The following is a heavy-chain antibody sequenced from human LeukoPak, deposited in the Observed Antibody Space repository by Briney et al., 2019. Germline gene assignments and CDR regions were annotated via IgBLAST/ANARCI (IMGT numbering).Heavy chain of an antibody. Sequence: ASVKVSCKASGYTFTGYYMHWVRQAPGQGLEWMGWINPNSGGTNYAQKFQGRVTMTRDTSISTAYMELSRLRSDDTAVYYCARDPDSSSFSAYYYYYMDVWGKGTTVTVSS. CDR1: GYTFTGYY. V-gene: IGHV1-2*02. CDR2: INPNSGGT. CDR3: ARDPDSSSFSAYYYYYMDV. J-gene: IGHJ6*03. D-gene: IGHD6-6*01.